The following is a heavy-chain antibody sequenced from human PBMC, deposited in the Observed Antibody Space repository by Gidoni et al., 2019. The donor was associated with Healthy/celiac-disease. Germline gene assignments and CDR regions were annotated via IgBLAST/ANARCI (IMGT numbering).Heavy chain of an antibody. CDR1: GGSISTGGYY. J-gene: IGHJ5*02. CDR3: ARRFPDYGGNSNWFDP. CDR2: IYYSGST. Sequence: QVQLRESGPGLVKPSQTLSLTCTVPGGSISTGGYYCSWIRQPPGKGLEWIGYIYYSGSTYYNPSLKSRVTISVDMSKNQFSLKLSSVTAADTAVYYCARRFPDYGGNSNWFDPWGQGTLVTVSS. D-gene: IGHD4-17*01. V-gene: IGHV4-31*03.